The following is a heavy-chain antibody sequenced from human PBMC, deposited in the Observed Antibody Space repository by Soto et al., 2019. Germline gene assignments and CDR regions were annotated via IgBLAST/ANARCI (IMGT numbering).Heavy chain of an antibody. CDR1: GFTFSDFY. CDR2: ISIASSTI. J-gene: IGHJ4*02. V-gene: IGHV3-11*01. CDR3: ARERARVFDS. Sequence: GSLRLSCAASGFTFSDFYMGWIRQAPGRGLEWLAYISIASSTIHYADSVKGRFSISRDNAKNSLFLQLTNLRVEDTAVYFCARERARVFDSWGQGTLVTVSS.